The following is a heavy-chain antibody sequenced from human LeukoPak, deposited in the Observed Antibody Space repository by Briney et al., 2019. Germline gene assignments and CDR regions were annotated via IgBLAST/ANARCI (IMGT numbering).Heavy chain of an antibody. Sequence: GRSLRLSCAASGFTFSSDGMHWVRQAPGKRLEWAAVISYDGSNKYYADSVKGRFTISRDNSKTTLYLQMNSLRAEDTAVYYCARRAGAYSHPYDYWGQGTLVTASS. CDR1: GFTFSSDG. CDR3: ARRAGAYSHPYDY. V-gene: IGHV3-30*03. CDR2: ISYDGSNK. J-gene: IGHJ4*02. D-gene: IGHD4/OR15-4a*01.